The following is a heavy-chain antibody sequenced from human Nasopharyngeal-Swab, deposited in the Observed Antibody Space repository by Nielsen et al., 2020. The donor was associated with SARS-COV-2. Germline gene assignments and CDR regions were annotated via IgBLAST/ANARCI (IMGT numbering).Heavy chain of an antibody. V-gene: IGHV3-48*03. Sequence: GESLKISCEASGFTFSSYEMNWVRQAPGKGLEWVSYISSSGSTIYYADSVKGRFTISRNNAKNSLYLQMNSLRAEDTAVYYCARVSPYGAPFDYWGQGTLVTVSS. CDR1: GFTFSSYE. D-gene: IGHD4-17*01. CDR2: ISSSGSTI. CDR3: ARVSPYGAPFDY. J-gene: IGHJ4*02.